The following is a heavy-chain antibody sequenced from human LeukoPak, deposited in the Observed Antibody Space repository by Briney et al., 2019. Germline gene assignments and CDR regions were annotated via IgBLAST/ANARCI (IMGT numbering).Heavy chain of an antibody. Sequence: GASVKVSCKASGYTFTTFDISWVRQAPGQGLEWMGWISTYNGNTNYAQNLQGRVTMTTDTSTSTAYMELRSLRSDDTAVYYCARGGPAYYYYGMDVWGQGTTVTVSS. CDR1: GYTFTTFD. CDR2: ISTYNGNT. J-gene: IGHJ6*02. CDR3: ARGGPAYYYYGMDV. V-gene: IGHV1-18*01.